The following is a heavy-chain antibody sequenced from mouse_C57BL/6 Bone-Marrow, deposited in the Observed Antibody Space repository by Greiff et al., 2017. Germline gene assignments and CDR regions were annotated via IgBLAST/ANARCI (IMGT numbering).Heavy chain of an antibody. V-gene: IGHV1-64*01. CDR3: AISYGYDDYTMDY. D-gene: IGHD2-2*01. CDR1: GYTFTNYW. CDR2: MHPNGGSP. J-gene: IGHJ4*01. Sequence: QVQLKQPGAELVKPGASVKLSCKASGYTFTNYWMHWVKQRPGQGLEWIGMMHPNGGSPDYNEKFKSEATLSVDKSSRTAYMELSSRTSEDSAVYDCAISYGYDDYTMDYGGQGTAVMVSS.